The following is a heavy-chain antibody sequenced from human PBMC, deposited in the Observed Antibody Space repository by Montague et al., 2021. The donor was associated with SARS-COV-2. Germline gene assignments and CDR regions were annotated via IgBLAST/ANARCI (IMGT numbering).Heavy chain of an antibody. CDR2: IYYSGTT. J-gene: IGHJ4*02. D-gene: IGHD2-15*01. Sequence: SETLSLTCTVSGGSISSSNYYWGWIRQPPGKGLEWIGSIYYSGTTYYNPSLQSRVTISVDTSKKQFSLKLSSVTAADTAVYYCARGVVAAPPVVDYWGRGTLVTVSS. CDR1: GGSISSSNYY. V-gene: IGHV4-39*01. CDR3: ARGVVAAPPVVDY.